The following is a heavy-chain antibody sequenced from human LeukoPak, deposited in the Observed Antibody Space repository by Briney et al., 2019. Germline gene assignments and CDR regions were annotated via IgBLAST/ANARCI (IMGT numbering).Heavy chain of an antibody. CDR2: IYYRRTT. Sequence: SETLSLTCTVSGYSISSGYDWGWIRQPPGKGLEWIGSIYYRRTTYYDPSLKSRVTISIDTSKNHLSLKMSSVTAADTAAYYCARAGYCSSTTCPDAFDIWGQETKVTVSS. D-gene: IGHD2-2*03. CDR1: GYSISSGYD. J-gene: IGHJ3*02. CDR3: ARAGYCSSTTCPDAFDI. V-gene: IGHV4-38-2*02.